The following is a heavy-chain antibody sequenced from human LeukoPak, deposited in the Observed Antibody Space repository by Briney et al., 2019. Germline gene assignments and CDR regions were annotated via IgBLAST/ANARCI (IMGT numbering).Heavy chain of an antibody. CDR3: AATKIQGITGTKVYYYYYMDV. J-gene: IGHJ6*03. CDR2: IVVGSGNT. V-gene: IGHV1-58*02. Sequence: SVKVSCKASGYTFTGYYMHWVRQAPGRGLEWIGWIVVGSGNTNYAQKFQERVTITRDMSTSTAYMELSSLRSEDTAVYYCAATKIQGITGTKVYYYYYMDVWGKGTTVTVSS. D-gene: IGHD1-7*01. CDR1: GYTFTGYY.